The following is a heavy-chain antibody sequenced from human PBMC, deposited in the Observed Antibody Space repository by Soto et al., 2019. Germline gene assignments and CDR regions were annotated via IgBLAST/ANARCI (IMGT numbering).Heavy chain of an antibody. D-gene: IGHD3-16*02. CDR3: QVVGGVIVTSFDY. CDR2: IIPIFGTA. Sequence: GASVKVSCKASGGTFSSYAISWVRQAPGQGLEWMGGIIPIFGTANYAQKFQGRVTITADKSTSTAYMELSSLRSEDTAVYYCQVVGGVIVTSFDYWGQGTLVTVSS. J-gene: IGHJ4*02. V-gene: IGHV1-69*06. CDR1: GGTFSSYA.